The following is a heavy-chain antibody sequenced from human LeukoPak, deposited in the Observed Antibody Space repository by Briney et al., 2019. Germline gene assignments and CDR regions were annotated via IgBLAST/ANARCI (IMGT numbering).Heavy chain of an antibody. CDR2: INHSGST. CDR1: GGSFSGYY. D-gene: IGHD6-13*01. Sequence: PSETLSLTCAVYGGSFSGYYWSWIRQPPGKGLEWIGEINHSGSTNYNPSLKSRVTISVDTSKNQFSLKLSSVTAADTAVYYCASGSLSWPRGYYYYYGMDVWGQGTTVTVSS. CDR3: ASGSLSWPRGYYYYYGMDV. J-gene: IGHJ6*02. V-gene: IGHV4-34*01.